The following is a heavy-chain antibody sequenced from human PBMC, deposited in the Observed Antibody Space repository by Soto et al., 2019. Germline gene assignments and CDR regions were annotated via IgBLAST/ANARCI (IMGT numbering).Heavy chain of an antibody. CDR2: IYYSGST. J-gene: IGHJ5*02. CDR3: AGPGDCSGGTCHENWFDP. Sequence: QLQLQESGPGLLKPSETLSLTCTVSGGSITSSTFSWGWIRQPPGKGLEWLGSIYYSGSTYYNPSLKSRVTLSVDTSKKQLSLKLKSVTAADTAVYYCAGPGDCSGGTCHENWFDPWGQGSLVTVSS. D-gene: IGHD2-15*01. CDR1: GGSITSSTFS. V-gene: IGHV4-39*01.